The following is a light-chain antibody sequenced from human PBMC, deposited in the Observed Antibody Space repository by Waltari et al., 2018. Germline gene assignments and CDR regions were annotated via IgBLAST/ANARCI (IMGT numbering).Light chain of an antibody. J-gene: IGKJ2*01. Sequence: DIQMTQSPSSLSASVGDRVTITCRASQSIRSNLNWYQHKPGKAPKLLIYAASSLQSGVPSRFSGSGSGTDFILTISSLQAEDFATHYCQQTYITPPYTFGQGTKVEIK. V-gene: IGKV1-39*01. CDR3: QQTYITPPYT. CDR2: AAS. CDR1: QSIRSN.